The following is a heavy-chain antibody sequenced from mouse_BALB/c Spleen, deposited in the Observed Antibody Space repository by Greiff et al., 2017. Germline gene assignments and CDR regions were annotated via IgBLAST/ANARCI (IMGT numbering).Heavy chain of an antibody. V-gene: IGHV5-9-4*01. D-gene: IGHD1-1*01. CDR2: ISSGGSYT. CDR3: ASREITTVGVDY. CDR1: GFTFSSYA. Sequence: EVKLVESGGGLVKPGGSLKLSCAASGFTFSSYAMSWVRQSPEKRLEWVAEISSGGSYTYYPDTVTGRFTISRDNAKNTLYLEMSSLKSEDTAMYYCASREITTVGVDYWGQGTSVTVSS. J-gene: IGHJ4*01.